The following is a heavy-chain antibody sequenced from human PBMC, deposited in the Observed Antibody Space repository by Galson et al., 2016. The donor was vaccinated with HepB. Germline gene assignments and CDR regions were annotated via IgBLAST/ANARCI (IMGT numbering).Heavy chain of an antibody. J-gene: IGHJ4*02. CDR2: IYSGGST. V-gene: IGHV3-53*01. CDR3: AKWSDAAATY. CDR1: GFSFSSNY. D-gene: IGHD6-13*01. Sequence: SLRLSCAASGFSFSSNYIIWVRQAPGKGLEWVSCIYSGGSTYYADAVKGHFTVSRDNPKNTVYLQMNSLRAEDTAVYYCAKWSDAAATYWGQGALVTVSS.